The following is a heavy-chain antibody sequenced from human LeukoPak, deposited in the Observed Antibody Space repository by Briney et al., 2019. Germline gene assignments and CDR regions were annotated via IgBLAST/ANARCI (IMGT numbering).Heavy chain of an antibody. J-gene: IGHJ4*02. CDR3: ARIDRAVAGTIDY. V-gene: IGHV4-59*08. Sequence: SETLSLTCTVSGGSISSYFWSWIRPPPGKGLEWIGYIFYSGSTNYNPSLKSRVTMSVDTSKNLFSLKLSSVTAADTAVYYCARIDRAVAGTIDYWGQGTLVTVP. CDR2: IFYSGST. CDR1: GGSISSYF. D-gene: IGHD6-19*01.